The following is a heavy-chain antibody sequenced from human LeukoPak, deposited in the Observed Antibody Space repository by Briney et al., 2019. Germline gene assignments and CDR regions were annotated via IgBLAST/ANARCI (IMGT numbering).Heavy chain of an antibody. J-gene: IGHJ4*02. CDR1: GGSISSYY. Sequence: PSETLSLTCIVSGGSISSYYWSWIRQPPGKGLEWIGYIYYSGSTNYNPSLKSRVTILVDTSKNQFSLNLSSVTAADTAVYYCARTKSGWYYSDYWGQGTLVSVSS. V-gene: IGHV4-59*08. CDR3: ARTKSGWYYSDY. D-gene: IGHD6-19*01. CDR2: IYYSGST.